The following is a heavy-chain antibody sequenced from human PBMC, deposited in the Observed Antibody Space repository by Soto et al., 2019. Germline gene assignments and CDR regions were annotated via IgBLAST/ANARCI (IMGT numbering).Heavy chain of an antibody. CDR3: ARSVAVPGAHIDY. V-gene: IGHV4-61*08. CDR2: VYYTGST. J-gene: IGHJ4*02. D-gene: IGHD6-19*01. Sequence: SETLSLTCGVSGDSINRGDYYWIWIRQPPGKGLEWIGYVYYTGSTNYSRSLRSRVSISVDTSKNEFSLRLSSVTAADTALYFCARSVAVPGAHIDYWGQGTQVTVSS. CDR1: GDSINRGDYY.